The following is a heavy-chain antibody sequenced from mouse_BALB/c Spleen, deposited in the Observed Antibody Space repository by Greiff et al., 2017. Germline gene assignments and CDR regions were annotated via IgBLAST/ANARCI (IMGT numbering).Heavy chain of an antibody. CDR3: KGDYGTRATDAMDY. CDR2: IDPDNGDT. CDR1: GFNFKDYY. D-gene: IGHD1-1*01. V-gene: IGHV14-4*02. J-gene: IGHJ4*01. Sequence: EVQLQQSGSELVRPGASVKLSCTASGFNFKDYYMHWVKQRPEQGLEWIGWIDPDNGDTDYAPKFQGKATMTVDTSSNTAYLQLSSLTSEDTAVYYCKGDYGTRATDAMDYWGQGTSVTVSS.